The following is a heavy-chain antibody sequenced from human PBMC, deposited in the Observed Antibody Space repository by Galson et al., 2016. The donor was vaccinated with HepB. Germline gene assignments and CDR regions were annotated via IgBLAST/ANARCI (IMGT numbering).Heavy chain of an antibody. CDR2: IRREIFGGTA. Sequence: SLRLSCAGFGFTFGDYTMTWFRQAPGKGLEWVGFIRREIFGGTAEYAASVKGRFTISRDDSKSVAYLQMNSLKTEDTAVYYCSRDGYDHQLIFYSWFDYWGQGSLVTVSS. V-gene: IGHV3-49*03. CDR1: GFTFGDYT. D-gene: IGHD2-2*01. J-gene: IGHJ4*02. CDR3: SRDGYDHQLIFYSWFDY.